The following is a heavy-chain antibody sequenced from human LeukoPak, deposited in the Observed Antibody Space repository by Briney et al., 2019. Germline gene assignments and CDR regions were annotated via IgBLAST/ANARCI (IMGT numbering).Heavy chain of an antibody. CDR1: GFTFSSYW. CDR2: IYYSGST. J-gene: IGHJ4*02. Sequence: PGGSLRLSCAASGFTFSSYWMSWIRQPPGKGLEWIGYIYYSGSTNYNPSLKSRVTISVDTSKNQFSLKLSSVTAADTAVYYCATAVAGPYYFDYWGQGTLVTVSS. D-gene: IGHD6-19*01. CDR3: ATAVAGPYYFDY. V-gene: IGHV4-59*01.